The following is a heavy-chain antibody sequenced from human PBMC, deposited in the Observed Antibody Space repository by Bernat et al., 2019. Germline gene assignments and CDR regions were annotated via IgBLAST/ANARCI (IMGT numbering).Heavy chain of an antibody. V-gene: IGHV3-15*07. J-gene: IGHJ4*02. Sequence: EVQLVESGGGLAKPGGSLRLSCATSGFTFNNAWMHWVRQASGQGLEWVGRMKSKANSGPTNYRSPGQGGFIISSDDSKNTLYLKMNSLRMEDTAVYYCTTYPYGAGWYAFDYWGQGTLVTVSS. D-gene: IGHD6-19*01. CDR1: GFTFNNAW. CDR3: TTYPYGAGWYAFDY. CDR2: MKSKANSGPT.